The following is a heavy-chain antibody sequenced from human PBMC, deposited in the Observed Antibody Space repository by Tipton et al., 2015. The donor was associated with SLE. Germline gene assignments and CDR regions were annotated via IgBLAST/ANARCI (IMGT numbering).Heavy chain of an antibody. CDR1: GGSFSGYY. J-gene: IGHJ6*03. CDR3: ARGTSDYYYYYYMDV. Sequence: TLSLTCAVYGGSFSGYYWSWIRQPPGKGLEWIGEINHSGGTNYNPSLKSRVTISVDTSKNQFSLKLSSVTAADTAVYYCARGTSDYYYYYYMDVWGKGTTVTVSS. D-gene: IGHD3-16*01. V-gene: IGHV4-34*01. CDR2: INHSGGT.